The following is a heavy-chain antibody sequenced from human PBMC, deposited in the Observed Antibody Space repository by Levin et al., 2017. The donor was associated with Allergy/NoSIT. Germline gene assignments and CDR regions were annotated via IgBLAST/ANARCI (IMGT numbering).Heavy chain of an antibody. D-gene: IGHD2-2*01. CDR2: ISDDGSKR. J-gene: IGHJ4*02. Sequence: GGSLRLSCVASGFTFSKSGMHWVRQAPGKGLEWVALISDDGSKRDYVDSVKGRFSISRDNSKNTLSLQMNSLRAEDAAIYYCAKDPSRIVVLPSTGFFEYWGQGTLVTVSS. CDR3: AKDPSRIVVLPSTGFFEY. CDR1: GFTFSKSG. V-gene: IGHV3-30*18.